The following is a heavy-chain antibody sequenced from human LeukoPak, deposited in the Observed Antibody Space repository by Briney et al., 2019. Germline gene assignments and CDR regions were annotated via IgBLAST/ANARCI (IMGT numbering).Heavy chain of an antibody. CDR1: GYTFTSYA. CDR3: ARDRYYDSSILDYYYYYMDV. Sequence: ASVKVSCKASGYTFTSYAMNWVRQAPGQGLEWMGWINAGNGNTKYSQEFQGRVTITRDTSASTAYMELRSLRSDDTAVYYCARDRYYDSSILDYYYYYMDVWGKGTTVTISS. D-gene: IGHD3-22*01. J-gene: IGHJ6*03. V-gene: IGHV1-3*01. CDR2: INAGNGNT.